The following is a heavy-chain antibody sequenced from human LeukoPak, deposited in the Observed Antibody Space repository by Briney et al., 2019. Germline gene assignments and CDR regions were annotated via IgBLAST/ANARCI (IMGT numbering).Heavy chain of an antibody. J-gene: IGHJ3*02. CDR2: FYYSSIT. Sequence: PETLSLTCKISSGSACGTISYWGWVRQPPGKGLEWIVSFYYSSITYYNPSLRSRVAVSASTSKNQFSLKLTSLTAADTALYYCASGLNDDAFDIWGRGTLVIVSP. CDR3: ASGLNDDAFDI. CDR1: SGSACGTISY. V-gene: IGHV4-39*01. D-gene: IGHD2-21*01.